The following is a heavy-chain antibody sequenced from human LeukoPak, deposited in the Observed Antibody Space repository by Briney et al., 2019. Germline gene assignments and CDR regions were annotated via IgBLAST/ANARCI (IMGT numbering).Heavy chain of an antibody. CDR3: VSGLVGAFDV. J-gene: IGHJ3*01. D-gene: IGHD2-2*01. CDR1: GFTFNTYW. V-gene: IGHV3-74*01. Sequence: GGSLRLSCAASGFTFNTYWMHWVRQAPGKGLVWVSRINSDGSNTIYADSVKGRFTISRDNAKNTLYLQMNSLRAEDTAVYYCVSGLVGAFDVWGQGTMVTVSS. CDR2: INSDGSNT.